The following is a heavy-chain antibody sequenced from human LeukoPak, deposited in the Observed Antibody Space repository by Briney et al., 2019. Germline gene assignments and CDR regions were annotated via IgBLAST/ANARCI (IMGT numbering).Heavy chain of an antibody. CDR3: ARDSSCSGGSCLFDY. Sequence: PGGSLRLSCAASGFTFSSYSMNWVRQAPGKGLEWVSYISSSSSTIYYADSVKGRFTISRDNAKNSLYLQMNSLRAEDTAVYYCARDSSCSGGSCLFDYWGQGTLVTVSS. J-gene: IGHJ4*02. D-gene: IGHD2-15*01. V-gene: IGHV3-48*01. CDR1: GFTFSSYS. CDR2: ISSSSSTI.